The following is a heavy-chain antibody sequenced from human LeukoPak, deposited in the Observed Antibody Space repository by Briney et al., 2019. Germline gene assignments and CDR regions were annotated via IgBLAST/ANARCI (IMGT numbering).Heavy chain of an antibody. Sequence: ASVKVSCEVSGYTLTELSMHWVRQAPGKGLEWMGGFDPEDGETIYAQKFQGRVTMTEDTSTDTAYMELSSLRSEDTAVYYCATGGITMVRGVFGFDYWGQGTLVTVSS. J-gene: IGHJ4*02. CDR3: ATGGITMVRGVFGFDY. V-gene: IGHV1-24*01. CDR2: FDPEDGET. CDR1: GYTLTELS. D-gene: IGHD3-10*01.